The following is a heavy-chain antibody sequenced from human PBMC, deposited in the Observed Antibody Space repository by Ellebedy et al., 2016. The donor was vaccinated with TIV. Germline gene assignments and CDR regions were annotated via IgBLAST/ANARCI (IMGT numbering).Heavy chain of an antibody. CDR1: GFTFSNYC. D-gene: IGHD3-3*01. CDR3: ARPRGITIFERILYFDL. J-gene: IGHJ2*01. CDR2: ISYVGNNE. V-gene: IGHV3-30*03. Sequence: PGGSLRLSCAASGFTFSNYCMHWVRQAPGKGLEWVAVISYVGNNEDYADSVKGRFTTYRDNSQNTLFLQMDSLRVEDTAVYYCARPRGITIFERILYFDLWGRGTLVTVSS.